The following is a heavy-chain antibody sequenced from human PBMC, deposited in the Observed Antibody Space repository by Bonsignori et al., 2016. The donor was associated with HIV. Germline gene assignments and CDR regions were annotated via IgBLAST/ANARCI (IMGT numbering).Heavy chain of an antibody. CDR2: IYSGGSST. Sequence: WIRQPPGKGLEWVSVIYSGGSSTYYADSVKGRFTISRDNSKNTLYLQMNSLRAEDTAVYYCANAPILDYWGQGTLVTVSS. D-gene: IGHD3-3*02. CDR3: ANAPILDY. J-gene: IGHJ4*02. V-gene: IGHV3-23*03.